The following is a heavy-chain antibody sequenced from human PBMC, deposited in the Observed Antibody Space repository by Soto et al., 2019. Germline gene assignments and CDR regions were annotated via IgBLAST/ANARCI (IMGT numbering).Heavy chain of an antibody. V-gene: IGHV3-7*03. CDR2: IKQDGSEK. J-gene: IGHJ3*02. CDR1: GFTFSSYW. CDR3: ASRIFNEMSGSLDAFDI. Sequence: PGGSLRLSCAASGFTFSSYWMSWVRQAPGKGLEWAANIKQDGSEKYYVDSVKGRFTISRDNAKNSLYLQMNSLRAEDTAVYYCASRIFNEMSGSLDAFDIWGQGTMVTVSS. D-gene: IGHD3-3*02.